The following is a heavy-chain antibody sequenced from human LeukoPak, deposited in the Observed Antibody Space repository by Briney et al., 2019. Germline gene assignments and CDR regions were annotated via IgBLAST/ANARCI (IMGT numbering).Heavy chain of an antibody. CDR1: GYSISSGYF. D-gene: IGHD6-13*01. V-gene: IGHV4-38-2*02. CDR3: ARIYSSSWFLSWFDP. J-gene: IGHJ5*02. Sequence: SETLSLTCTVSGYSISSGYFWGWIRQPPGKGLESIGTIYHSGSTYYNPSLKSRVTISVDTSKNQFSLKLNSVTAADTAVYYCARIYSSSWFLSWFDPWGQGTLVTVSS. CDR2: IYHSGST.